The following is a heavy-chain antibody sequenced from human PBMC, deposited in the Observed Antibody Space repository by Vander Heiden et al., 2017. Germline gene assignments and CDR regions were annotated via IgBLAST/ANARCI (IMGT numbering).Heavy chain of an antibody. CDR1: GFTFSKAW. CDR3: RGGYFDYYYGMDV. D-gene: IGHD3-22*01. V-gene: IGHV3-15*05. CDR2: IKSKTDGGTA. J-gene: IGHJ6*02. Sequence: EVQLVESGGGLVKPGESLRLSCAGSGFTFSKAWMSWVRQAPGKGLEWVGRIKSKTDGGTADYAAPVKGRFTISRDDSNNTLYLEMNSLQTEDTAVYYCRGGYFDYYYGMDVWGQGTTVTVSS.